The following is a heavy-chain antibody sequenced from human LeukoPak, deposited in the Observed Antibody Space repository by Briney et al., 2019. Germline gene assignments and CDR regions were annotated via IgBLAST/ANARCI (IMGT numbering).Heavy chain of an antibody. CDR2: IYYSGST. D-gene: IGHD2-2*01. CDR3: AREGFYCSSTSCHPVGFDP. J-gene: IGHJ5*02. CDR1: GGSISSGGYY. Sequence: NPSETLSLTCTVSGGSISSGGYYWSWIRQHPGKGLKWIGYIYYSGSTYYNPSLKSRVTISVDTSKNQFSLKLSSVTAADTAVYYCAREGFYCSSTSCHPVGFDPWGQGTLVTVSS. V-gene: IGHV4-31*03.